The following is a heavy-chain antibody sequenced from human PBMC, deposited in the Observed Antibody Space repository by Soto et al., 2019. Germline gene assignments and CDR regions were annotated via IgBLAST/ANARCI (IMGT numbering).Heavy chain of an antibody. CDR3: ARDSIWSAARPGYYYYYTDV. CDR1: GYTFXSCG. J-gene: IGHJ6*03. D-gene: IGHD6-6*01. Sequence: ASVKVSCKASGYTFXSCGISCVRQAPGQGLEWMGWISAYNGNTNYAQKLQGRVTMTTDTSTSTAYMELRSLRSDDTAVYYCARDSIWSAARPGYYYYYTDVWGKGTTVTVSS. V-gene: IGHV1-18*01. CDR2: ISAYNGNT.